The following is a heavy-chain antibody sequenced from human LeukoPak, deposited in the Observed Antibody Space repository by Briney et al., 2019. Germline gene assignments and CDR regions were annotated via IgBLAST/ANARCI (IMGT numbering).Heavy chain of an antibody. V-gene: IGHV3-23*01. Sequence: GGSLRLSCAASGFTFSSYAMSWVRQAPGKGLEWVSAISGSGGSTYYADSVKGRFTISRDNPKNTLYLRMNSLRAEDTAVYYCAKQSRSSGWYPIDYWGQGTLVTVSS. CDR2: ISGSGGST. D-gene: IGHD6-19*01. CDR1: GFTFSSYA. J-gene: IGHJ4*02. CDR3: AKQSRSSGWYPIDY.